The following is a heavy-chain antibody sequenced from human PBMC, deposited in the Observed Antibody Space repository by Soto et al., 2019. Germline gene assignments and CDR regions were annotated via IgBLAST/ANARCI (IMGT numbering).Heavy chain of an antibody. CDR2: IIDSGAST. V-gene: IGHV3-23*01. J-gene: IGHJ6*02. Sequence: PGWSLRLSCAASGFTFSSCAVGWVRQAPGKGLEWVSDIIDSGASTYYADSVKGRFTISRDNSKSTLYLQMNSLRAEDTALYYCAKGRSYYYYGVDVWGQGTTVTVSS. CDR3: AKGRSYYYYGVDV. CDR1: GFTFSSCA.